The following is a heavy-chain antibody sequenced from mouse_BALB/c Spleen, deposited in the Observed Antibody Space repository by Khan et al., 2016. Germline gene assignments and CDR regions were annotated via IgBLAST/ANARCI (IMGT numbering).Heavy chain of an antibody. D-gene: IGHD1-1*01. CDR3: AITQVDYYAMDY. CDR1: GFNIKDTY. V-gene: IGHV14-3*02. Sequence: VQLQQSGAELVKPGASVKLSCTATGFNIKDTYMHWVKQRPEQGLEWIGRIDPANGNTKYDPKFQGKATITADTSSNTAYLQLSSLTSEDTAVYYYAITQVDYYAMDYWGQGTSVTVSS. J-gene: IGHJ4*01. CDR2: IDPANGNT.